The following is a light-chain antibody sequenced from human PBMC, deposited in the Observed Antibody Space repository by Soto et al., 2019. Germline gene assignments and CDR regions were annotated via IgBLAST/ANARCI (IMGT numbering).Light chain of an antibody. CDR3: QQFDSYSWT. Sequence: DIQMTQSPSTLSASVGDRVKITCRASQTIDRRLAWYQQKPGKAPKLLIYRASSLQSGVPSRFSGSGSGTEFTLTISSLQPDDFATYYCQQFDSYSWTFDQGTKVEIK. CDR1: QTIDRR. V-gene: IGKV1-5*03. CDR2: RAS. J-gene: IGKJ1*01.